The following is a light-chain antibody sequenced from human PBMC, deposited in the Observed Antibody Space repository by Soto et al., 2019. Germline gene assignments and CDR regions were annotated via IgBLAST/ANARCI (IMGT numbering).Light chain of an antibody. V-gene: IGKV3-20*01. CDR3: QQYGGSPRIT. CDR2: GAS. Sequence: EIVLPQSPGTLALSPGESAPLSCRASERLSSVYLAWYQQRPGQPPRLLIYGASNRATGIPDRFSGSGSGTDFTLIINRLEPEDVAIYYCQQYGGSPRITVGQGTRLEIK. CDR1: ERLSSVY. J-gene: IGKJ5*01.